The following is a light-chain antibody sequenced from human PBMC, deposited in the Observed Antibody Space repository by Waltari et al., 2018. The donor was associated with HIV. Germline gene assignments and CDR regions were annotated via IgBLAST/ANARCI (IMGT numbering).Light chain of an antibody. CDR2: EVS. CDR1: SSDVGGYNY. V-gene: IGLV2-14*01. J-gene: IGLJ1*01. Sequence: QSALTQPASVSGSPGQSITISCTGTSSDVGGYNYVSWYQQHPGKAPKLMIYEVSNRPSWVSNRFSGSKSGNTASLTISGLQADDEADYYCSSYTSSSTPYYVFGTGTKVTVL. CDR3: SSYTSSSTPYYV.